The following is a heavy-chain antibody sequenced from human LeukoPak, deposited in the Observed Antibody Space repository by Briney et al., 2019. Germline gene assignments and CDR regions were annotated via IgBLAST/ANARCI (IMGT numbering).Heavy chain of an antibody. CDR1: GYTFSSYG. CDR3: ARDRVTAMVTGYYYYGMDV. J-gene: IGHJ6*02. Sequence: SVKVSCKASGYTFSSYGISWVRQAPGQGLEWMGGIIPIFGTANYAQKFQGRVTITADESTSTAYMELSSLRSEDTAVYYCARDRVTAMVTGYYYYGMDVWGQGTTVAVSS. CDR2: IIPIFGTA. D-gene: IGHD5-18*01. V-gene: IGHV1-69*13.